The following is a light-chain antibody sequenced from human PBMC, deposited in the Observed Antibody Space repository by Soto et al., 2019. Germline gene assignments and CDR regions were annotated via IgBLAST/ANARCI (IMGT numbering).Light chain of an antibody. CDR3: QQYGTSPIT. J-gene: IGKJ5*01. CDR1: QTVTSNY. CDR2: GAS. Sequence: DIVLTQSPGTLSLSPGEEATLSCRASQTVTSNYLVWYQQRPGQAPRLLIYGASARATGIPDRFSGSGSGRDFTLTISRLEPADFAEYYCQQYGTSPITFGQGTRLEIK. V-gene: IGKV3-20*01.